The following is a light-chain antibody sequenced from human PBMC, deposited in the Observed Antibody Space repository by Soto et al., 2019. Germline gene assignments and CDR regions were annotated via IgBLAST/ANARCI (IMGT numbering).Light chain of an antibody. J-gene: IGKJ2*01. CDR3: QQSYSTPYT. V-gene: IGKV1-39*01. Sequence: DIQMTQSPSSLSASVGDRVTITCRASQSISSYLNWYQQKPGKAPKLLIYAASSLQSGVPSRFIGGGSGTDFTLTISSLQPEDFATYYCQQSYSTPYTFGQGTKLEIK. CDR1: QSISSY. CDR2: AAS.